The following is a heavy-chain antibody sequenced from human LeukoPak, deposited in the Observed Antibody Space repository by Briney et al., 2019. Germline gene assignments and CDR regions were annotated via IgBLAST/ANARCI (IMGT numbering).Heavy chain of an antibody. CDR3: ATLQRDWPVDY. Sequence: SETLSLTCAVYGGSFSGYYWSWIRQPPGKGLEWIGEINHSGSTNYNPSLKSRVTISVDTSKNQFSLRLTSVIAADTAFYYCATLQRDWPVDYWGHGTLVTVSS. V-gene: IGHV4-34*01. CDR2: INHSGST. J-gene: IGHJ4*01. D-gene: IGHD1-1*01. CDR1: GGSFSGYY.